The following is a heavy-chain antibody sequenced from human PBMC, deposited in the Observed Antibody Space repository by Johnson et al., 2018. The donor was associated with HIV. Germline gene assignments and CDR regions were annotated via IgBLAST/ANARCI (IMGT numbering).Heavy chain of an antibody. CDR3: AKDLGDAVGTTHDAFDI. J-gene: IGHJ3*02. V-gene: IGHV3-30*18. CDR2: ISYDGANK. CDR1: RFTFSSYG. Sequence: VQLVESGGGVVQPGRSLRLSCVASRFTFSSYGMHWVRQAPGKGLEWVAVISYDGANKYYADSVKGRFTISSDNSKSTLYLQMHSLRAEDTAVYYCAKDLGDAVGTTHDAFDIWGQGTMVTVSS. D-gene: IGHD1-26*01.